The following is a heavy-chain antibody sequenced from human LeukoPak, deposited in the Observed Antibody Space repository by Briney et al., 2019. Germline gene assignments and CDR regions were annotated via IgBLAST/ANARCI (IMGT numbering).Heavy chain of an antibody. CDR2: IYYSGDT. CDR1: GGSISNYH. J-gene: IGHJ4*02. D-gene: IGHD4-11*01. Sequence: SETLSLTCTVSGGSISNYHWSWIRQPPGKGLEWIGYIYYSGDTNYNPSVKSRVTMSVDTSKNQFSLKLTSVTAADTAVYYCARGTVTTQSFDYWGQGTLVTVSS. CDR3: ARGTVTTQSFDY. V-gene: IGHV4-59*01.